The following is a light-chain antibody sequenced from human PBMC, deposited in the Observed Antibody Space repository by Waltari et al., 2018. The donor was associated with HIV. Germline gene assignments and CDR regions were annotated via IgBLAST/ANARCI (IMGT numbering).Light chain of an antibody. CDR3: CSCPRSGIRYV. V-gene: IGLV2-23*02. CDR1: SSNVGSDDL. CDR2: EVT. J-gene: IGLJ1*01. Sequence: QSALTQPASVSGSPGQSITISCTGTSSNVGSDDLVSWYQQHPGEAPKLIIYEVTKRPAVVSHRFSCSKSGNTASLTSSGLHSEDEADYYCCSCPRSGIRYVFGTGTKVTVL.